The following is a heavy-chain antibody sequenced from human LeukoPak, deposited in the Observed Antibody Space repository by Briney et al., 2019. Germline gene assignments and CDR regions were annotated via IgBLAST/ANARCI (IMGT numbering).Heavy chain of an antibody. Sequence: GGSLRLSCAASGFTFSSYSMNWVRQAPGNGLEWVSSISSSSSYIYYADSVKGRFTISRDNAKNSLYLQMNSLRAEDTAVYYCARDRGYCSGGSCYENDYWGQGTLVTVSS. CDR2: ISSSSSYI. V-gene: IGHV3-21*01. CDR1: GFTFSSYS. CDR3: ARDRGYCSGGSCYENDY. D-gene: IGHD2-15*01. J-gene: IGHJ4*02.